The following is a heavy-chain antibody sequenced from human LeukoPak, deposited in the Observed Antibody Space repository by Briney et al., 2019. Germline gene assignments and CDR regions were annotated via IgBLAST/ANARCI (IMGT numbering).Heavy chain of an antibody. V-gene: IGHV3-21*01. CDR3: ARVRADIVVVPAANHYYYMDV. CDR2: VSSSSSYI. CDR1: GFTFSSYS. Sequence: PGGSLRLSCAASGFTFSSYSMNWVRQAPGKGLEWVSSVSSSSSYIYYADSVKGRFTISRDNATNSLYLQMNSLRAEDTAVYYCARVRADIVVVPAANHYYYMDVWGKGTTVTVSS. J-gene: IGHJ6*03. D-gene: IGHD2-2*01.